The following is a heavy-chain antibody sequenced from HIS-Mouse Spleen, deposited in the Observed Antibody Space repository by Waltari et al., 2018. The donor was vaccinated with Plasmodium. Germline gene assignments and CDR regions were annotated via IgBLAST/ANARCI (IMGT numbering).Heavy chain of an antibody. J-gene: IGHJ4*02. CDR1: GGPISSGGFS. Sequence: QVQLQESGPGLVKPSQTLSLTCTVTGGPISSGGFSWRWIRQHPGKGPEWIGYIYYSGSTYYNPSLKSRVTISVDTSKNQFSLKLSSVTAADTAVYYCARSIAATVTFYFDYWGQGTLVTVSS. D-gene: IGHD6-13*01. CDR3: ARSIAATVTFYFDY. CDR2: IYYSGST. V-gene: IGHV4-31*03.